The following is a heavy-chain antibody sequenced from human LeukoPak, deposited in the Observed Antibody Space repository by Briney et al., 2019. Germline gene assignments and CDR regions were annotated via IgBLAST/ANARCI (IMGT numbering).Heavy chain of an antibody. CDR3: ARVQSGSYYYYYYYYGMDV. J-gene: IGHJ6*02. CDR2: IKQDGSEK. V-gene: IGHV3-7*01. CDR1: GFTFTDYW. D-gene: IGHD1-26*01. Sequence: GGSLRLSCAASGFTFTDYWMSWVRQAPGKGLEWVANIKQDGSEKYYVDSVKGRFTISRDNAKNSLYLQMNSLRAEDTAVCYCARVQSGSYYYYYYYYGMDVWGQGTTVTVSS.